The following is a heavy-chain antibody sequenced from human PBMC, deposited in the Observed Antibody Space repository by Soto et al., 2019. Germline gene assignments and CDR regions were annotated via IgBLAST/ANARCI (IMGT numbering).Heavy chain of an antibody. CDR3: ARHSTVRWGGMDV. V-gene: IGHV4-39*01. Sequence: PSETLSLTCTVSGGSISSSSYYWGWIRQPPGKGLEWIGSIYYSGSTYYNPSLKSRVTISLDTSKNQFSLKLSSVTAADTAVYYCARHSTVRWGGMDVWGQGTTVTVS. D-gene: IGHD3-10*02. J-gene: IGHJ6*02. CDR2: IYYSGST. CDR1: GGSISSSSYY.